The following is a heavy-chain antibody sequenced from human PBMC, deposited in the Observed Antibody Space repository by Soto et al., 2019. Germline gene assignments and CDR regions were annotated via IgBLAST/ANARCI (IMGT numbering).Heavy chain of an antibody. V-gene: IGHV3-30*18. Sequence: GGSLRLSCAASGFTFSSYGMHWVRQAPGKGLEWVAVISYDGSNKCYADSVKGRFTISRDNSKNTLYLQMNSLRAEDTAVYYCAKSLTALDEPFDYWGQGTLVTVSS. J-gene: IGHJ4*02. D-gene: IGHD3-16*02. CDR2: ISYDGSNK. CDR1: GFTFSSYG. CDR3: AKSLTALDEPFDY.